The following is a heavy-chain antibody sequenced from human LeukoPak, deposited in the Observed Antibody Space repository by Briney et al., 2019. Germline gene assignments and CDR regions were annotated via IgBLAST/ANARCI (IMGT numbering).Heavy chain of an antibody. V-gene: IGHV1-18*01. CDR3: ARDTLLWFGELLRGVNWFDP. J-gene: IGHJ5*02. Sequence: ASVKVSCKASGYTFTSYGISWVRQAPGQGLEWMGWISAYNGNTNYAQTLQGRVTMTTDTSTSTAYMELRSLRSDDTAVYYCARDTLLWFGELLRGVNWFDPWGQGTLVTLSS. CDR2: ISAYNGNT. D-gene: IGHD3-10*01. CDR1: GYTFTSYG.